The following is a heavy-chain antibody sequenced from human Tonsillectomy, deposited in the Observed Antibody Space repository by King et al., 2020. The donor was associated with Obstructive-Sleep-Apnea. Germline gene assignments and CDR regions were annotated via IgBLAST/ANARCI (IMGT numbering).Heavy chain of an antibody. V-gene: IGHV4-39*07. J-gene: IGHJ3*02. CDR2: IYYSGST. CDR1: GGSISSSSYY. CDR3: ARVVVITYAFDI. Sequence: QLQESGPGLAKPSETLSLTCTVSGGSISSSSYYWGWIRQPPGKGLEWIGSIYYSGSTYYNPSLKSRVTISVDTSKNQFSLKLSSVTAADTAVYYCARVVVITYAFDIWGEGTMVTVSS. D-gene: IGHD3-22*01.